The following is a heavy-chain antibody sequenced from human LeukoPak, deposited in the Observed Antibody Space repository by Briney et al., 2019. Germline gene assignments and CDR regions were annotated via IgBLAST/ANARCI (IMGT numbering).Heavy chain of an antibody. CDR2: ISGSGDYT. Sequence: PGGSLRLSCAASGFSFSSYAMTWVRQAPGQGLDWVSAISGSGDYTYYANSVKGRFTISRDNSKNTLYLQVNSLRAEDTAVYYCAKNAGARGGFYADYWGQGTLITVSS. V-gene: IGHV3-23*01. CDR3: AKNAGARGGFYADY. D-gene: IGHD3-3*01. CDR1: GFSFSSYA. J-gene: IGHJ4*02.